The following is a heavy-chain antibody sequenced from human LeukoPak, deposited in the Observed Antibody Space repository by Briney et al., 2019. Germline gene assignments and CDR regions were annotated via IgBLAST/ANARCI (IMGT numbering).Heavy chain of an antibody. CDR2: IYYNGSS. J-gene: IGHJ6*03. CDR3: ARVPRSYYYYYYMDV. V-gene: IGHV4-59*01. Sequence: SETLSLTCNVSGGSISGYHWSWIRQPPGKGLEWLGYIYYNGSSYYNPSLKSRVTMSADTSKNQFSLKLSSVTAADTAVYYCARVPRSYYYYYYMDVWGKGTTVTVSS. CDR1: GGSISGYH.